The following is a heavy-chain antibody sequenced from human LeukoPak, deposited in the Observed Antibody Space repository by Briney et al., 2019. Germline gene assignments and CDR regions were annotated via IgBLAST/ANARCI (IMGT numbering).Heavy chain of an antibody. V-gene: IGHV3-23*01. CDR1: GFTFSSYA. J-gene: IGHJ1*01. CDR3: AKAQVPYSSGPIGIQH. CDR2: ISGSGGST. D-gene: IGHD6-19*01. Sequence: GGSLRLSCAASGFTFSSYAMSWVRQAPGKGLEWVSTISGSGGSTYYADSVKGRFTISRDNSKNTLCLQMHSLRAEDTAVYYCAKAQVPYSSGPIGIQHWGQGTLVTVSS.